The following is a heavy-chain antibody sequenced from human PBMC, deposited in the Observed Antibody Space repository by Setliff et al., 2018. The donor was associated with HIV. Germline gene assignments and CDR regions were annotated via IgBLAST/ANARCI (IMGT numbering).Heavy chain of an antibody. CDR3: VRDSGYYYFDN. D-gene: IGHD3-22*01. CDR1: GFTFSSYW. CDR2: MNTDGSRT. V-gene: IGHV3-74*01. Sequence: GGSLRLACAASGFTFSSYWMHWVRQAPGKGRGWVFGMNTDGSRTRYADSVKGRFTISRDNAKNMLYLQMNSLSADDTPVYYCVRDSGYYYFDNWGQGALVTVSS. J-gene: IGHJ4*02.